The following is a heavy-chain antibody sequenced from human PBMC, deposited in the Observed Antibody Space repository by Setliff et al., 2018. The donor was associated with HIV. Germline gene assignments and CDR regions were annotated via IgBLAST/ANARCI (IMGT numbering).Heavy chain of an antibody. J-gene: IGHJ1*01. D-gene: IGHD3-22*01. V-gene: IGHV1-8*03. CDR3: ATPMFPNYHDNSVLID. Sequence: ASVKVSCKTSGYTFTSYDVHWVRQATGQGLEWMGYLNPKGGDTGSAQRFQDRLTITADTSVSTAYLELGSLRSDDTAVYYCATPMFPNYHDNSVLIDWGQGTPVTVSS. CDR2: LNPKGGDT. CDR1: GYTFTSYD.